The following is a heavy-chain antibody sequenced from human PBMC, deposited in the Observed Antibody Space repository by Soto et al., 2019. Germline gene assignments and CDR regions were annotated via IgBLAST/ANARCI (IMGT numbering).Heavy chain of an antibody. V-gene: IGHV3-23*01. Sequence: GGSLRLSCAASGFTFSRYAMGWVRQAPGKGLEWVSVISGSGGNIHYADSVKGRFTISRDNSKSTLYLQMNSLRVEDTAVYNCATQDFRGTTGTTWGQGTLVTVSS. CDR2: ISGSGGNI. CDR1: GFTFSRYA. CDR3: ATQDFRGTTGTT. D-gene: IGHD1-1*01. J-gene: IGHJ4*02.